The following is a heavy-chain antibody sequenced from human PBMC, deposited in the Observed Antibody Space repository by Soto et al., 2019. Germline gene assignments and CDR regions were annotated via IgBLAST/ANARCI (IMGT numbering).Heavy chain of an antibody. CDR2: IKQDGSEK. Sequence: HPGGSLRLSCAASGFTFSSYWMSWVRQAPGKGLEWVANIKQDGSEKYYVDSVKGRFTISRDNAKNSLYLQMNSLRAEDTAVYYCARTGSGPQPHWFDPWGQGTLVTVSS. CDR1: GFTFSSYW. CDR3: ARTGSGPQPHWFDP. J-gene: IGHJ5*02. V-gene: IGHV3-7*05.